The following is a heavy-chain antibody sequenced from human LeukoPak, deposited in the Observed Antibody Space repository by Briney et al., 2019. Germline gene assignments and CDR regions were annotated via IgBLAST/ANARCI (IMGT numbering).Heavy chain of an antibody. V-gene: IGHV6-1*01. J-gene: IGHJ4*02. D-gene: IGHD3-10*01. Sequence: SQTLSLTCDISGDSVSSNSAAWNWIRQSPSRGLEWLGRTYYRSKWYNDYAVSLKSRMTINADTSKNQFSLQLNSVTPEDTAVYYCATGRWPLFDCWGQGTLVTVSS. CDR1: GDSVSSNSAA. CDR3: ATGRWPLFDC. CDR2: TYYRSKWYN.